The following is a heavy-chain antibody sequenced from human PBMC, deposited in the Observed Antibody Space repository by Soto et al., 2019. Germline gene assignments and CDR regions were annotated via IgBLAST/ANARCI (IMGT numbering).Heavy chain of an antibody. J-gene: IGHJ6*02. CDR2: INPNGGST. CDR3: ARASDYGGNRFLYVMDV. V-gene: IGHV1-46*01. D-gene: IGHD4-17*01. CDR1: GYTFTSYY. Sequence: ASVKVSCKASGYTFTSYYMHWVRQAPGQGLEWMGIINPNGGSTSYAQKFQGRVTMTRDTSTSTVYMELSSLRSEDTAVYYCARASDYGGNRFLYVMDVWGQGTTVTVSS.